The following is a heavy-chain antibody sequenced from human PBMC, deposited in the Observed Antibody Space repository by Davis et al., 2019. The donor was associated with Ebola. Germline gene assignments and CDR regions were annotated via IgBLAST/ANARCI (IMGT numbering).Heavy chain of an antibody. Sequence: GESLKISCKASGYPFTSYAMHWVRQAPGQRLEWMGWINAGNGNTKYSQKFQGRVTITRDTSASTAYMELSSLSSEDTAVYYCARTGIAVAGNFDYWGQGTLVTVSS. V-gene: IGHV1-3*01. CDR2: INAGNGNT. CDR1: GYPFTSYA. D-gene: IGHD6-19*01. CDR3: ARTGIAVAGNFDY. J-gene: IGHJ4*02.